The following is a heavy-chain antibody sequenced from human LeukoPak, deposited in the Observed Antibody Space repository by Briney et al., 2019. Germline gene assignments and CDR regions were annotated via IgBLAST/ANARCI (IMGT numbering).Heavy chain of an antibody. J-gene: IGHJ4*02. CDR3: AKGSGHTVTTDIDY. D-gene: IGHD4-17*01. Sequence: GGSLRLSCAASGFTFSSYGMSWVRQAPGKGLEWVSAISGSGGSTYYADSVKGRFTISRDNSKNTLYLQMNSLRAEDTAVYYCAKGSGHTVTTDIDYWGQGTLVTVSS. CDR1: GFTFSSYG. CDR2: ISGSGGST. V-gene: IGHV3-23*01.